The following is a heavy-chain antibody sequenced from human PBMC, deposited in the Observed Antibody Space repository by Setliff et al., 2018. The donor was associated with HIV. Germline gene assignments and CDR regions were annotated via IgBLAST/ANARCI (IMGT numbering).Heavy chain of an antibody. CDR3: TRNQGSSFGHGFDY. J-gene: IGHJ4*02. CDR1: RDSIRNGAYY. D-gene: IGHD3-3*01. CDR2: MRNKDYSYIT. Sequence: LSLTCTVSRDSIRNGAYYMDWVRQAPGKGLEWVGRMRNKDYSYITDYAASVKGRFTISRDDLKNSLFLQMNSLKTEDTAVYYCTRNQGSSFGHGFDYWGRGTLVTVSS. V-gene: IGHV3-72*01.